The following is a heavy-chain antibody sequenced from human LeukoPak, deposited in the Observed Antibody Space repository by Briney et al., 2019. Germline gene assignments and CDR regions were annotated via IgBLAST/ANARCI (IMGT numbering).Heavy chain of an antibody. Sequence: PSETLSLTCTVSGGSISSSSYYWGWIRQPPGKGLEWIGSIYYSGSTYYNPSLKSRVTISVDTSKNQFSLKLSSVTAADTAVYYCANVEMATMTFDCWGQGTLVTVSS. CDR1: GGSISSSSYY. V-gene: IGHV4-39*07. J-gene: IGHJ4*02. CDR3: ANVEMATMTFDC. D-gene: IGHD5-24*01. CDR2: IYYSGST.